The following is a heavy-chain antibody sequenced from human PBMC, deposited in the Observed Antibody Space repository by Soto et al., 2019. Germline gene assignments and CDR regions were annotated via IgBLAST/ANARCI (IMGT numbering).Heavy chain of an antibody. D-gene: IGHD6-13*01. Sequence: ASVKVSCKASGYTFTGYYMHWVRQAPGQGLEWMGWINPNSGGTNYAQKFQGWVTMTRDTSISTAYMELSRLRSDDTAVYYCARFRRSAYSSTWSTPPFDYWGQGTLVTVSS. V-gene: IGHV1-2*04. CDR2: INPNSGGT. CDR1: GYTFTGYY. J-gene: IGHJ4*02. CDR3: ARFRRSAYSSTWSTPPFDY.